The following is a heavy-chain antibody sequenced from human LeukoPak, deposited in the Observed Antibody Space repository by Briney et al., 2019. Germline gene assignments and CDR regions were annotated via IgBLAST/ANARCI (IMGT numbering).Heavy chain of an antibody. Sequence: GGSLRLSCAASGFTFNNYAMQWVRQAPGKGLEWVAVVSYAGSNKYYADSVKGRFTISRDKSKNTLYLQMNSLRPDDTAVYYCARAAGMDVWGQGTTVTVSS. J-gene: IGHJ6*02. CDR2: VSYAGSNK. V-gene: IGHV3-30*04. CDR3: ARAAGMDV. CDR1: GFTFNNYA.